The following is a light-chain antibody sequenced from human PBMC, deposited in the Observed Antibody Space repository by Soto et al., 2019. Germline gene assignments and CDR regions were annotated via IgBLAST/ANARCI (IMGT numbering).Light chain of an antibody. CDR2: GAS. V-gene: IGKV3-20*01. CDR1: QTVHSNY. Sequence: ESVLTQSPGTLSLSPGERATLSCRASQTVHSNYLAWYQQKPGQAPRLLIYGASIRATGIPDRFSGSASGTDFTLTISRLEPEDFAMYYCQQFFSSWITFGQGTRLEIK. CDR3: QQFFSSWIT. J-gene: IGKJ5*01.